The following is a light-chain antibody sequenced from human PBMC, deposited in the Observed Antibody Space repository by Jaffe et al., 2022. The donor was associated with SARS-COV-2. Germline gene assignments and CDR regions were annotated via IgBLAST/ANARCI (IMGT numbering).Light chain of an antibody. J-gene: IGKJ4*01. V-gene: IGKV1-39*01. CDR2: ATS. CDR3: QQSYSPLLT. Sequence: DIQMTQSPSSLSASVGDRVTITCRASQSISMNLHWYQQKPGKAPKLLLYATSSLQSGVPSRFSGSGSGTDFTLTISSLQPEDFATYYCQQSYSPLLTFGGGTQVEIK. CDR1: QSISMN.